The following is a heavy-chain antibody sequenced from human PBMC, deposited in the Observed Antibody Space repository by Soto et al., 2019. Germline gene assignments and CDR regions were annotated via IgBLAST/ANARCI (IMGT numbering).Heavy chain of an antibody. Sequence: QVQLVQSGAEVKKPGSSVKVSCKASGGTFSSYAISWVRQAPGQGLELMGGIIPIFGTANYAQKFQGRVTITADESTSTAYMELSRLRSEDTGVYYCAREGALGENYYDSSGYYWGGYWGQGTLVTVSS. CDR1: GGTFSSYA. V-gene: IGHV1-69*01. D-gene: IGHD3-22*01. J-gene: IGHJ4*02. CDR3: AREGALGENYYDSSGYYWGGY. CDR2: IIPIFGTA.